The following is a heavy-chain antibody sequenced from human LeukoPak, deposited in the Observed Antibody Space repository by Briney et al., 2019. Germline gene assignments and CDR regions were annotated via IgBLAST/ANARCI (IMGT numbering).Heavy chain of an antibody. V-gene: IGHV3-30*18. J-gene: IGHJ4*02. CDR1: GFTFSSYG. CDR3: AKDDTIFGVVIIATPLFDY. CDR2: ISYDGSNK. D-gene: IGHD3-3*01. Sequence: GGSLRLSCAASGFTFSSYGMHWVRQAPGKGLEWVAVISYDGSNKYYADSVKGRFTISRDNSKNTLYLQMNSLRAEDTAVYYCAKDDTIFGVVIIATPLFDYWGQGTLVTVSS.